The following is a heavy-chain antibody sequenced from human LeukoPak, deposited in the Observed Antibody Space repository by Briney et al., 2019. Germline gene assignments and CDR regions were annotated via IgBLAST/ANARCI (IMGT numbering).Heavy chain of an antibody. CDR3: TRVQAGRSGLMDV. V-gene: IGHV3-74*01. J-gene: IGHJ6*02. CDR1: GFTLSNYW. CDR2: VDPDRTTT. Sequence: GGSLRLSCAASGFTLSNYWMHWVRQAPGEGLVWVSRVDPDRTTTNYADSVTGRFTTSRDNAKNTLYLQMNSLRAEDTALYYCTRVQAGRSGLMDVWGRGTTVTVSS. D-gene: IGHD2-8*02.